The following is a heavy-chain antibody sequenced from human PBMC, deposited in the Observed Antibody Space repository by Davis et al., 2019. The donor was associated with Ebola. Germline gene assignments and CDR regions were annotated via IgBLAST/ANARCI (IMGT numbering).Heavy chain of an antibody. J-gene: IGHJ4*02. CDR1: GYSFTSYW. CDR3: ARHTGVASLTSADY. D-gene: IGHD7-27*01. Sequence: GESRKISCKGSGYSFTSYWIGWVRQMPGKGLEWMGIIYPGDSDTRYSPSFQGQVTISADKSTSTAYLQWSSLKASDAAIYYCARHTGVASLTSADYWGQGTLVTVSS. CDR2: IYPGDSDT. V-gene: IGHV5-51*01.